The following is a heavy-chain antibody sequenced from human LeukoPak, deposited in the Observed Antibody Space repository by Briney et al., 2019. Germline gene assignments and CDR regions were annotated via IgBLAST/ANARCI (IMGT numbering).Heavy chain of an antibody. CDR2: VKPDSGSS. D-gene: IGHD6-19*01. CDR1: GYTFTAYY. V-gene: IGHV1-2*02. CDR3: ARARVPIAVAGLYYFDH. Sequence: ASVKVSCKGSGYTFTAYYIHSLRQAPGQGPEWMGWVKPDSGSSHYAQKFQGRVTMTRETSSNSVYMDLTGLKSDDTAVYYCARARVPIAVAGLYYFDHWGQGALVTVSS. J-gene: IGHJ4*02.